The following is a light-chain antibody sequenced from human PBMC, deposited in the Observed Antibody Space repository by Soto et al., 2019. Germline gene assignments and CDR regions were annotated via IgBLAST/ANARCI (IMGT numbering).Light chain of an antibody. V-gene: IGLV2-14*03. J-gene: IGLJ1*01. CDR2: EVI. CDR3: NSCTTSNTFV. Sequence: HSVLTQPASVSGSPGQAITVSCSGTSSDIGAHNFVSWYQQHPGKAPKLIIYEVINRPSGVSDRLSGSKSGNTASLTISGLQSEDEADSYCNSCTTSNTFVFGSGTKVTV. CDR1: SSDIGAHNF.